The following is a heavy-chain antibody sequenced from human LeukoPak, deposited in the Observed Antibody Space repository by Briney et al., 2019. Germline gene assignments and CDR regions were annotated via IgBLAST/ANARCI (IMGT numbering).Heavy chain of an antibody. CDR3: AKGSGIAAAGFFLSVPYYYFDY. D-gene: IGHD6-13*01. Sequence: GGSLRLSCAASGFTFSSYAMSWVRQAPEKGLEWVSAISGSDDSTYYADSVKGRFAISRDNSKNTLYLQMNSLRAEDTAVYYCAKGSGIAAAGFFLSVPYYYFDYWGQGTLVTVSS. CDR1: GFTFSSYA. V-gene: IGHV3-23*01. J-gene: IGHJ4*02. CDR2: ISGSDDST.